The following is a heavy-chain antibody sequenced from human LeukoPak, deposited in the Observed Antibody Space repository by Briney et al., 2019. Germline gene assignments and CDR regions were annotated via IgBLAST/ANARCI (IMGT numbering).Heavy chain of an antibody. V-gene: IGHV3-7*01. CDR1: GYTLSSYW. J-gene: IGHJ4*02. D-gene: IGHD6-19*01. CDR2: INQDGNEK. Sequence: GGCLRLSRAASGYTLSSYWLSWVREAPGKGLEWVANINQDGNEKYYVDYVKGRFTITRDNAKNSLYLQMNSLRAEDTAVYYCAARESSGWPIFDSWGQGSLVTVSS. CDR3: AARESSGWPIFDS.